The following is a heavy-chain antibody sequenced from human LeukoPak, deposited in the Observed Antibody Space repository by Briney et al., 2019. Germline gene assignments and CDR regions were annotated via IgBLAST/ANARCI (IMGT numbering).Heavy chain of an antibody. V-gene: IGHV4-4*02. D-gene: IGHD2-15*01. CDR1: MDSTNGNY. CDR3: AREIFNAPTPGAY. CDR2: VHRSGST. J-gene: IGHJ4*02. Sequence: SETLSLTCAVSMDSTNGNYWSWVRQSPGKGLEWIGEVHRSGSTNYQPSLKSRVTISIDRSKDQISLDLTSVTVADTAVYYCAREIFNAPTPGAYWGQGILVTVSS.